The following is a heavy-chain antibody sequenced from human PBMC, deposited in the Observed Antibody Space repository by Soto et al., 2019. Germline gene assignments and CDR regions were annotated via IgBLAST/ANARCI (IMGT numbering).Heavy chain of an antibody. CDR1: GGSISSYY. J-gene: IGHJ4*02. Sequence: SETLSLTCTVSGGSISSYYWSWIRQPPGKGLEWIGYIYYSGSTNYNPSLKSRVTISVDTSKNQFSLKLSSVTAADTAVYYCATSYSSSWYYFDYWGQGTLVTVSS. CDR3: ATSYSSSWYYFDY. V-gene: IGHV4-59*08. CDR2: IYYSGST. D-gene: IGHD6-13*01.